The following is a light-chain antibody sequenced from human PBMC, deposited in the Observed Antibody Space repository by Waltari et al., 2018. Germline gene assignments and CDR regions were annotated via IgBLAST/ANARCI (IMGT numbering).Light chain of an antibody. Sequence: DIQMTQSPSSLPASVGDRVTITCRASQDIRNDLGWYQQQPGKAPKRLIYAASSLQSGVPSRFSGSGSGTEFTLTISSLQPEDFASYYCLQYNGYPWTFGQGTKVEIK. CDR2: AAS. CDR1: QDIRND. V-gene: IGKV1-17*01. J-gene: IGKJ1*01. CDR3: LQYNGYPWT.